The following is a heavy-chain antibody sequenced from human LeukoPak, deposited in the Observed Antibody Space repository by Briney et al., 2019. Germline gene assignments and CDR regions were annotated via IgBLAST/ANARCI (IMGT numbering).Heavy chain of an antibody. CDR2: IYYSGNT. J-gene: IGHJ4*02. D-gene: IGHD6-13*01. CDR1: GGSISTSSYY. Sequence: PSETLSLTCTVSGGSISTSSYYWGWIRQPPGKGLEWIGSIYYSGNTHYNPSLKSRVSLSLDTSKNQFSLKLSSVTAADTAVYYCARSDPGSSSWRYFDYWGQGTLVTVSS. V-gene: IGHV4-39*07. CDR3: ARSDPGSSSWRYFDY.